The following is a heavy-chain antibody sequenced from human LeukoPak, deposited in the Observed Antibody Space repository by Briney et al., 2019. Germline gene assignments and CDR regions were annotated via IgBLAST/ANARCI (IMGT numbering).Heavy chain of an antibody. J-gene: IGHJ4*02. CDR3: ASSGSYRFDY. CDR2: ISGGGGST. D-gene: IGHD1-26*01. CDR1: GFTFTSYS. Sequence: PGGSLRLSCAASGFTFTSYSMNWVRQAPGKGLEWVSTISGGGGSTYYADSVKGRFTISRDNSKNTLYLQVNSLRDEDTAVYYCASSGSYRFDYWGQGTLVTVSS. V-gene: IGHV3-23*01.